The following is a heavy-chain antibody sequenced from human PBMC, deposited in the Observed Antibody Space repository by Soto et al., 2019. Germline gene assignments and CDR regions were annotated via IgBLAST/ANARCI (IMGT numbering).Heavy chain of an antibody. CDR1: GGSISTVDYW. V-gene: IGHV4-30-4*01. Sequence: QVQLQESGPGLVKPSQNLSLTCTVSGGSISTVDYWWSWIRKSPDMGLEWIGHIYDGGRTYNNPSLESRFTMSVDTSKSQLSLTLSSVSAADTAVYYCARGPSGDKVDSWGQGTLVTVSS. J-gene: IGHJ4*02. D-gene: IGHD7-27*01. CDR2: IYDGGRT. CDR3: ARGPSGDKVDS.